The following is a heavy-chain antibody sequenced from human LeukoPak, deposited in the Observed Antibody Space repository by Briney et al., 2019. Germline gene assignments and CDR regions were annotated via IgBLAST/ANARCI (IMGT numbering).Heavy chain of an antibody. CDR2: IYHSGST. Sequence: PSETLSLTCAVSGYSISSGYYWGWIRQPPGKGLEWIGSIYHSGSTYYNPSLKSRVTISVDTSKNQFPLKLSSVTAADTAVYYCARLGSSGWYSIPPYYYYYMDVWGKGTTVTVSS. CDR1: GYSISSGYY. J-gene: IGHJ6*03. D-gene: IGHD6-19*01. V-gene: IGHV4-38-2*01. CDR3: ARLGSSGWYSIPPYYYYYMDV.